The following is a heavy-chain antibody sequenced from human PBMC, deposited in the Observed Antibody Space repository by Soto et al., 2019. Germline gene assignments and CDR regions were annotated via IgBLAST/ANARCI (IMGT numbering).Heavy chain of an antibody. D-gene: IGHD3-22*01. V-gene: IGHV3-48*02. CDR3: ARGADYDSSGIRLNWFDP. CDR2: ISSSSSTI. CDR1: GFTFSSYG. J-gene: IGHJ5*02. Sequence: GGPIRLSCAASGFTFSSYGMNRVRQAPGKGLEWVSYISSSSSTIYYADSVKGRFTISRDNAKNSLYLQMNSLRDEDTAVYYCARGADYDSSGIRLNWFDPWGQGTLVTVSS.